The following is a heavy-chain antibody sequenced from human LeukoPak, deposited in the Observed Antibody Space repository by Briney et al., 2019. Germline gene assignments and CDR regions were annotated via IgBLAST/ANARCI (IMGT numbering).Heavy chain of an antibody. Sequence: SETLSLTCTVSGGSISSYYWSWIRQPPGKGLEWIGYIYYSGSTNYNPSLKSRVTISVDTSKNQFSLKLSSVTAADTAVYYCARHWGDGYNRYYFDYWGQEPWSPSPQ. CDR3: ARHWGDGYNRYYFDY. CDR2: IYYSGST. D-gene: IGHD5-24*01. CDR1: GGSISSYY. J-gene: IGHJ4*01. V-gene: IGHV4-59*08.